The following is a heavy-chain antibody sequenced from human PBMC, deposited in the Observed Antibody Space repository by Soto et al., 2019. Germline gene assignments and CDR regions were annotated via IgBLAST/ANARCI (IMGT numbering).Heavy chain of an antibody. CDR2: IYHSGST. J-gene: IGHJ6*03. V-gene: IGHV4-4*02. D-gene: IGHD3-10*01. CDR3: ARDRGFGELFHYMDV. CDR1: SGSISSSNW. Sequence: QVQLQESGPGLVKPSGTLSLTCAVSSGSISSSNWWSWVRQPPGKGLEWIGEIYHSGSTNYNPSLKSRVTISVDKSKNQFSLQLSSVTAADTAVYYCARDRGFGELFHYMDVWGKGTTVTVSS.